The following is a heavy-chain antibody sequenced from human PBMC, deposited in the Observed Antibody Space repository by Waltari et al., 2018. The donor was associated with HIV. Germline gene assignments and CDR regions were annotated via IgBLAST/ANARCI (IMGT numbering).Heavy chain of an antibody. CDR1: GFTFSSYA. V-gene: IGHV3-23*01. CDR2: ISDSGYNT. D-gene: IGHD3-10*01. CDR3: AKDRRGYLARGVFPEY. J-gene: IGHJ4*02. Sequence: VQLLESGGDLVQPGGSLRLSCVASGFTFSSYALSWVRQAQGKGLEWVSVISDSGYNTYYADSVKGRFTNSRDNSKNTLYLQMNSLRAEDTAIYYCAKDRRGYLARGVFPEYWGQGTLVTVSS.